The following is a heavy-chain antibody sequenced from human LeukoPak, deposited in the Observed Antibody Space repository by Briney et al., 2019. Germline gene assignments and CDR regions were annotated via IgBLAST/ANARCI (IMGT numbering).Heavy chain of an antibody. V-gene: IGHV1-2*02. D-gene: IGHD4-11*01. CDR1: GYTFTGYY. Sequence: ASVKVSCKASGYTFTGYYMHWVRQAPGQGLEWMGWINLNSGGTNSAQKFQGRVTVTRDTSITTAYMELSRLRSDDTAVYYCARDRSTVTTPYFDYWGQGTLVTVSS. J-gene: IGHJ4*02. CDR3: ARDRSTVTTPYFDY. CDR2: INLNSGGT.